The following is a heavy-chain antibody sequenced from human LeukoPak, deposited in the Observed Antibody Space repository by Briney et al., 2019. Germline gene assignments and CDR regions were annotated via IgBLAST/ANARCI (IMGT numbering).Heavy chain of an antibody. D-gene: IGHD2-2*01. CDR3: ARGSTSWDS. CDR1: GFTFSRSW. CDR2: ILQDGTEK. V-gene: IGHV3-7*01. J-gene: IGHJ4*02. Sequence: GGSLRLSCAASGFTFSRSWMSWIRQALGKGLEWVANILQDGTEKNYVDSVRGRLTISRDNAKNSLYLQMNSLRAEDTAVYYCARGSTSWDSWGQGTLVTVSS.